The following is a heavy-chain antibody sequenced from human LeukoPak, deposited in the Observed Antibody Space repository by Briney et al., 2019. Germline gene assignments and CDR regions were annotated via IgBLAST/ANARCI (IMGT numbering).Heavy chain of an antibody. J-gene: IGHJ3*02. Sequence: SETLSLTCAVSGGSFSGYYWSWIRQPPGKGLEWIGYIYYSGSTNYNPSLKSRVTISVDTSKNQFSLKLSSVTAADTAVYYCARVLLEDAFDIWGQGTMVTVSS. CDR3: ARVLLEDAFDI. CDR1: GGSFSGYY. D-gene: IGHD3-10*01. V-gene: IGHV4-59*01. CDR2: IYYSGST.